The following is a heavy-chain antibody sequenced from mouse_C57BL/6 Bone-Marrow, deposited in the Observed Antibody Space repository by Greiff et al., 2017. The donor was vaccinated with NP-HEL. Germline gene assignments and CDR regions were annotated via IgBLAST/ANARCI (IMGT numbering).Heavy chain of an antibody. Sequence: VKLMESGAELVKPGASVKISCKASGYAFSSYWMNWVKQRPGKGLEWIGQIYPGDGDTNYNGKFKGKATLTADKSSITAYMQLISLTSEDSAVYFCARNYGSSLYYAMDYWGQGTSVTVSS. CDR3: ARNYGSSLYYAMDY. J-gene: IGHJ4*01. D-gene: IGHD1-1*01. CDR2: IYPGDGDT. CDR1: GYAFSSYW. V-gene: IGHV1-80*01.